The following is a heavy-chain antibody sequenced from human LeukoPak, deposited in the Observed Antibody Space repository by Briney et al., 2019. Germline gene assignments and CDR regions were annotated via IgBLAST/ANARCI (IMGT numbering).Heavy chain of an antibody. CDR2: IYTSGST. D-gene: IGHD5-24*01. J-gene: IGHJ4*02. CDR1: GGSISSYY. CDR3: ARGDLSLYSFDY. V-gene: IGHV4-4*07. Sequence: PSETLSLTCTVSGGSISSYYWSWIRQPAGQGPEWIGRIYTSGSTNYNPSLKSRVTMSVDTSKSQFSLKLSSVTAADTAVYYCARGDLSLYSFDYWGQGTLVTVSS.